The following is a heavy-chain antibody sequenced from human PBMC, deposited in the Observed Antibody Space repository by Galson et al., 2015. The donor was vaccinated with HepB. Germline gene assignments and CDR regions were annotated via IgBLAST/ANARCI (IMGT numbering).Heavy chain of an antibody. D-gene: IGHD3-3*01. CDR3: ARSIFGVVITDWFDP. CDR1: GDSVSSNSAA. J-gene: IGHJ5*02. Sequence: CAISGDSVSSNSAAWNWIRQSPSRGLEWLGRTYYRSKWYNDYAVSVKSRITINPDTSKNQFSLQLNSVTPEDTAVYYCARSIFGVVITDWFDPWGQGTLVTVSS. CDR2: TYYRSKWYN. V-gene: IGHV6-1*01.